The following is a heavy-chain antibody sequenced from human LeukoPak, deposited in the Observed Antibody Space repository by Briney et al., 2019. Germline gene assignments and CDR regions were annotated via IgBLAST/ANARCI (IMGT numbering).Heavy chain of an antibody. CDR2: ISYDGSNK. CDR1: GFTFSSYG. J-gene: IGHJ4*02. V-gene: IGHV3-30*18. Sequence: PGGSLRLSCAASGFTFSSYGMHWVRQAPGKGLEWVAVISYDGSNKYYADSVKGRFTISSDNSKNTLYLQMNSLRAEDTAVYYCAKAPPYKKYFDYWGQGTLVTVSS. D-gene: IGHD1-1*01. CDR3: AKAPPYKKYFDY.